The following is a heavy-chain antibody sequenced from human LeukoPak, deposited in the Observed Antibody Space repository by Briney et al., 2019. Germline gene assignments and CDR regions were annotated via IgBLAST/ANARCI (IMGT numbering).Heavy chain of an antibody. Sequence: PGRSLRLFCAASGFTFDDYAMHWVRQAPGKGLEWVSGISWNSGSIGYADSVKGRFTISRDNAKNSLYLQMNSLRAEDTALYYCAKDIHSSSQGTFDYRGQGTLVTVSS. J-gene: IGHJ4*02. CDR2: ISWNSGSI. D-gene: IGHD6-6*01. CDR1: GFTFDDYA. CDR3: AKDIHSSSQGTFDY. V-gene: IGHV3-9*01.